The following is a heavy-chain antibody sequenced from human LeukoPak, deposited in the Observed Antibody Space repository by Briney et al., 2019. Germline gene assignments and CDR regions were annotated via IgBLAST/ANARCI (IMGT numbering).Heavy chain of an antibody. D-gene: IGHD4-23*01. Sequence: SETLSLTCTVSGYSISSGYYWGWIRQPPGKGLEWIGSVYHSGSTYYDPSLKSRVTISVDTSKNQFSLKLSSVTAADTAVYYCARREAVVTRSFDYWGQGTLVTVSS. J-gene: IGHJ4*02. V-gene: IGHV4-38-2*02. CDR2: VYHSGST. CDR1: GYSISSGYY. CDR3: ARREAVVTRSFDY.